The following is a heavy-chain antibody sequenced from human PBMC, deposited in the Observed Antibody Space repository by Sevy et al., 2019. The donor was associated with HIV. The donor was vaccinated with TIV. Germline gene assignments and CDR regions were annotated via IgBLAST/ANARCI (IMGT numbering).Heavy chain of an antibody. D-gene: IGHD3-10*02. Sequence: GGSLRLSCVASGLTFRNYAMSWVRQAPGKGLEWVSDINASGRRTYYADSVKGRFTISRDNSKNTLYLQMNSLRTEDTAGYYCAKDVRGGPLRISTSVADVVYWGQGTVVTVSS. CDR3: AKDVRGGPLRISTSVADVVY. CDR2: INASGRRT. CDR1: GLTFRNYA. J-gene: IGHJ4*02. V-gene: IGHV3-23*01.